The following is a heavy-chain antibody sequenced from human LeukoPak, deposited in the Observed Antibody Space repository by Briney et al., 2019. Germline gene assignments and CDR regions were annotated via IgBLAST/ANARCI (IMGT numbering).Heavy chain of an antibody. CDR2: IYFTGST. V-gene: IGHV4-4*07. Sequence: SETLSLTCTVSGGSISSYYWSWIRQPAGKGLEWIGRIYFTGSTNYNPSVKSRVTISVDTSKNQFSLNLSSLTAADTAVYYCARTQGYCSSTSCYTPFDYWGQGTLVTVSS. D-gene: IGHD2-2*02. J-gene: IGHJ4*02. CDR1: GGSISSYY. CDR3: ARTQGYCSSTSCYTPFDY.